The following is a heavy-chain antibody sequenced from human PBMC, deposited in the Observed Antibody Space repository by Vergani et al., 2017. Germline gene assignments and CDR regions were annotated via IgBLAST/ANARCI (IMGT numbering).Heavy chain of an antibody. CDR2: LSASDLPT. D-gene: IGHD6-19*01. V-gene: IGHV4-34*01. J-gene: IGHJ3*02. CDR1: GGSFSGYY. Sequence: QVQLQQWGAGLLKPSETLSLTCAVYGGSFSGYYWSWIRQPPGKGLEWVSTLSASDLPTHYSDSVKGRFTISRDISKNTLFLHMNSLRPEDTAVYYCAKVGRSEVAGTFGAFDIWGQGTMVTVSS. CDR3: AKVGRSEVAGTFGAFDI.